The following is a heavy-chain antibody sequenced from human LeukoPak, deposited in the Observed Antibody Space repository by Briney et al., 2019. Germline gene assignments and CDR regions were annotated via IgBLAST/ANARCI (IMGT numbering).Heavy chain of an antibody. Sequence: ASVKVSCKASGYTFTGYYMHWVRQAPGQGVEWMGRINPNSGGTNYAQKFQGRVTMTRDTSISTAYMELSRLRSDDTAVYYCAAYSGHKYYFDYWGQGTLVTVSS. D-gene: IGHD5-12*01. CDR2: INPNSGGT. J-gene: IGHJ4*02. V-gene: IGHV1-2*06. CDR3: AAYSGHKYYFDY. CDR1: GYTFTGYY.